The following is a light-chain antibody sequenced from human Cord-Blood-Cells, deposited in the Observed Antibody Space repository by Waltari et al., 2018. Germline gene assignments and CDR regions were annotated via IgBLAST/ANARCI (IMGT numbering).Light chain of an antibody. J-gene: IGLJ1*01. V-gene: IGLV2-14*03. CDR2: DVS. CDR1: SSDVGGYNY. CDR3: RSDASSSYV. Sequence: QSALTQPASVSGSPGQSITISCTGTSSDVGGYNYVSWYQQHPGKAPKLMIYDVSNRPAGLSNLFCGSYASKTSLTAISGLQAEDEADYYCRSDASSSYVFGTGTKVTVL.